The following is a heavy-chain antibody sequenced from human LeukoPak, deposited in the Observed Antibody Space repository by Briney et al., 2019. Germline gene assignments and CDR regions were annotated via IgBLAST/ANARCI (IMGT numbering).Heavy chain of an antibody. CDR2: ILTGNGNT. CDR1: GYTFTSYA. V-gene: IGHV1-3*04. Sequence: GASVKVSRKASGYTFTSYAIQWVRQAPGQRLEWMGWILTGNGNTKYSQKFQDRVTITRDTSANTVYMELSSLRSEDTAVYYCARAACSWSCFDYWGQGILVTVSS. J-gene: IGHJ4*02. CDR3: ARAACSWSCFDY. D-gene: IGHD2-15*01.